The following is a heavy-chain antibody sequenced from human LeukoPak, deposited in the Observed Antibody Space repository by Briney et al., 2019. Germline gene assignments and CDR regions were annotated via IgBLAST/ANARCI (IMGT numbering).Heavy chain of an antibody. V-gene: IGHV1-69*13. CDR2: IIPIFGTA. CDR3: ARDQGGIYCSSTSCYTPFDP. J-gene: IGHJ5*02. D-gene: IGHD2-2*02. Sequence: ASVKVSCKASGGTFSSYAISWVRQAPGQGLEWMGGIIPIFGTANYAQKFQGRVTITADESTSTAYMELSSLRSEDTAVYYCARDQGGIYCSSTSCYTPFDPWGQGTLVTVSS. CDR1: GGTFSSYA.